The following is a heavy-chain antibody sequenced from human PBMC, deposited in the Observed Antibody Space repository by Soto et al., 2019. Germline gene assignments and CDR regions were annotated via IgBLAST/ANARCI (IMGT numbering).Heavy chain of an antibody. J-gene: IGHJ4*02. Sequence: EVHLLESGGDLVQPGVSLRLSCAASGFTFSSHAMSWVRQTPGRGLEWVSSISGSDDSTYYADSVKGRFTISRDNSKSTLHLQMNSLRAEDTAIYYCAKYRAKYRIPQADHFFDSWGQGKLVSVSS. CDR3: AKYRAKYRIPQADHFFDS. CDR1: GFTFSSHA. V-gene: IGHV3-23*01. CDR2: ISGSDDST. D-gene: IGHD6-6*01.